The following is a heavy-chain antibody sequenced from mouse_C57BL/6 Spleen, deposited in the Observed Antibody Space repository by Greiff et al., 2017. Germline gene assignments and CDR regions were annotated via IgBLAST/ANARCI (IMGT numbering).Heavy chain of an antibody. D-gene: IGHD1-1*01. CDR3: ARRPVGPFSYAMDY. J-gene: IGHJ4*01. V-gene: IGHV1-19*01. CDR2: INPYNGGT. CDR1: GYTFTDYY. Sequence: EVQLQQSGPVLVKPGASVKMSCKASGYTFTDYYMNWVKQSHGKSLEWIGVINPYNGGTSYNQKFKGKATLTVDKSSSTAYMELNSLTSEDSAVYCCARRPVGPFSYAMDYWGQGTSVTVSS.